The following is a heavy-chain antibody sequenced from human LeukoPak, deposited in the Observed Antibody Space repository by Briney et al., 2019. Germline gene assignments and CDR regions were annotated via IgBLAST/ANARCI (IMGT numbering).Heavy chain of an antibody. V-gene: IGHV1-24*01. D-gene: IGHD2-21*02. CDR2: FDPEDGET. J-gene: IGHJ4*02. Sequence: ASVKVSCKVSGYTLTELSMHWVRQAPGKGLEWMGGFDPEDGETIYAQKFQGRVTMTEDTPTDTAYMELSSLRSEDTAVYYCATLHYSYCGGDCYGAIYFDYWGQGTLVTVSS. CDR3: ATLHYSYCGGDCYGAIYFDY. CDR1: GYTLTELS.